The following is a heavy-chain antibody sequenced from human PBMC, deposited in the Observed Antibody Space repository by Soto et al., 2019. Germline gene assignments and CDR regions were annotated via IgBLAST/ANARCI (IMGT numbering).Heavy chain of an antibody. D-gene: IGHD3-16*01. CDR1: GYSFTNYW. J-gene: IGHJ5*02. CDR2: IYPDDSDT. V-gene: IGHV5-51*01. CDR3: ARLDDYIWGSQNWLDP. Sequence: PGESLKISCKASGYSFTNYWIGWVRQMPGKGLEWMGVIYPDDSDTKYSPSFQGQVTISADKSISTAYLQWSSLKASDTAMYYCARLDDYIWGSQNWLDPWGQGTLVTVSS.